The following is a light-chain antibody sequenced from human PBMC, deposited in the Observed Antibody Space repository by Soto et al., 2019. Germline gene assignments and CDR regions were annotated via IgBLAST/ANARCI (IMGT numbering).Light chain of an antibody. CDR1: QSVKTF. V-gene: IGKV3-15*01. CDR2: AAS. CDR3: QQYNNWPV. Sequence: EIVLTQSPATLSLSPWXRXXLXXRASQSVKTFLVWYQQRPGQPPRLLIYAASTRATGIPARFSGSGSGTEFTLTISSLQSEDFAVYYCQQYNNWPVFGQGTKVDIK. J-gene: IGKJ1*01.